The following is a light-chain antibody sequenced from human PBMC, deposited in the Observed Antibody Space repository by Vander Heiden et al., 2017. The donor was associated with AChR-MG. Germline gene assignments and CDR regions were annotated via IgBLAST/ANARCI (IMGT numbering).Light chain of an antibody. V-gene: IGLV2-14*01. CDR3: SSYRGGSTQV. J-gene: IGLJ1*01. CDR1: SSYVGYYDY. Sequence: QSALTQAASVSGSPGQSIPIPCTGTSSYVGYYDYVSWYQQHPGKAPKLWIYEVSKRPSGVSNRFSGSKSGNTASLTISGLQAEDEADYYCSSYRGGSTQVFGTGTKVTVL. CDR2: EVS.